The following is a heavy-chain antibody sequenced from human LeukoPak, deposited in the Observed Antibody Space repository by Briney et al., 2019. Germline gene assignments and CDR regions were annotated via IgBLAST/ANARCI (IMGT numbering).Heavy chain of an antibody. CDR3: ARVPPWDPCPDY. D-gene: IGHD1-26*01. V-gene: IGHV3-64*01. CDR1: GFTFSSYA. Sequence: GGSLRLSCAASGFTFSSYAMHWVRQAPGKGLEYVSAISSNGGSTYYANSVKGRFTISRDNSKNTLYLQMGSLRAEDMAVYYCARVPPWDPCPDYWGQGTLVTVSS. CDR2: ISSNGGST. J-gene: IGHJ4*02.